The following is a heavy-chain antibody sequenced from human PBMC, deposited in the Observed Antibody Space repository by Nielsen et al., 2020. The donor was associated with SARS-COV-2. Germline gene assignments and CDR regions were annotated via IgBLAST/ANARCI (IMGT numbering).Heavy chain of an antibody. CDR1: GFTLDDYA. J-gene: IGHJ5*02. D-gene: IGHD5-18*01. V-gene: IGHV3-43*02. CDR2: ISGDGGST. CDR3: AKDVDTAMAPWLWFDP. Sequence: GESLKISCAASGFTLDDYAMHWVRPAPGKGLEWVSLISGDGGSTYYADSVKGRFTISRDNSKNSLYLQMNSLRTEDTALYYCAKDVDTAMAPWLWFDPWGQGTLVTVSS.